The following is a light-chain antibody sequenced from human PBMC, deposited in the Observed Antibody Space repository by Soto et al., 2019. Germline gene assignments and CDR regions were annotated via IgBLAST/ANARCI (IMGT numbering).Light chain of an antibody. J-gene: IGLJ1*01. CDR1: SSDVGSYNL. Sequence: QSVLTQPASVSGSPGQSITISCTGTSSDVGSYNLVSWYQQHPGKAPKLMISEVTKRPSGVSNRFSGSKSGNTASLTISGLQAEDEADYYCSSYTSSSTLYVFGTGTKVTVL. V-gene: IGLV2-14*02. CDR2: EVT. CDR3: SSYTSSSTLYV.